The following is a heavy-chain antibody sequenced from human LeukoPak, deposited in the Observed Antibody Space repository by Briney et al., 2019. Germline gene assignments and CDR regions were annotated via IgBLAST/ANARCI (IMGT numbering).Heavy chain of an antibody. CDR1: GFTFSSYA. D-gene: IGHD2-2*01. V-gene: IGHV3-23*01. Sequence: GGTLRLSCAASGFTFSSYAMSWVRQAPGKGLEWVSGINGSGGRTYYADSVKGRFTISRDNAKSSLYLQMNSLRAEDTAVYYCARDQGGGTSYWGQGTLVTVSS. CDR2: INGSGGRT. J-gene: IGHJ4*02. CDR3: ARDQGGGTSY.